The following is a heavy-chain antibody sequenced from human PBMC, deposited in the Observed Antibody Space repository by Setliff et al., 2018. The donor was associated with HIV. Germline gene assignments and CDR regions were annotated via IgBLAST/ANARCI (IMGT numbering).Heavy chain of an antibody. V-gene: IGHV4-39*01. CDR3: ARSKTFYDFWGGYYTHGAFKI. J-gene: IGHJ3*02. D-gene: IGHD3-3*01. CDR1: SGSITSRTYY. CDR2: IFYSGIT. Sequence: SETLSLTCTVSSGSITSRTYYWGWIRQPPGKGLEWIGSIFYSGITYYNPSLKSRVAISVDTSKNQFSLNLTSVTAADTAVYYCARSKTFYDFWGGYYTHGAFKIWGLGTMVTVSS.